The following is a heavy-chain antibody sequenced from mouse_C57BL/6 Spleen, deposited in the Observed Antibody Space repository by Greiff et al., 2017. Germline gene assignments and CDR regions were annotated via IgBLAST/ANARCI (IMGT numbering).Heavy chain of an antibody. D-gene: IGHD2-4*01. CDR1: GFTFSNYW. Sequence: DVHLVESGGGLVQPGGSMKLSCVASGFTFSNYWMNWVRQSPEKGLEWVAQIRLKSDNYATHYAESVKGRFTISRDDSKSSVYLQMNNLRAEDTGIYYCTEGDYDGTWFAYWGQGTLVTVSA. CDR3: TEGDYDGTWFAY. V-gene: IGHV6-3*01. CDR2: IRLKSDNYAT. J-gene: IGHJ3*01.